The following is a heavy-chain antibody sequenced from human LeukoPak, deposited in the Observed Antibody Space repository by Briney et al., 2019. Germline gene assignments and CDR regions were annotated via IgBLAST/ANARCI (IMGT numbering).Heavy chain of an antibody. Sequence: PGRSLRLSCAASGFTFSSYSMNWVRQAPGKGLEWVSSISSSSSYIYYADSVKGRFTISRDNAKNSLYLQMNSLRAEDTAVYYCARGIAVAGTNLGVFDYWGQGTLVTVSS. CDR1: GFTFSSYS. CDR3: ARGIAVAGTNLGVFDY. J-gene: IGHJ4*02. D-gene: IGHD6-19*01. V-gene: IGHV3-21*01. CDR2: ISSSSSYI.